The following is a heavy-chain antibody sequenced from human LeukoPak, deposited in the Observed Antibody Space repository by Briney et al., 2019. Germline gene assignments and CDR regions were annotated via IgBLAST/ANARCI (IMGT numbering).Heavy chain of an antibody. J-gene: IGHJ6*03. V-gene: IGHV1-69*13. CDR2: IIPIFDTA. Sequence: GASVKVSCKTSGGTFSGYTISWVRQAPGQGLEWVGGIIPIFDTAHYAQKLQGRVTITADDSTRTAYMELRNLTHDDTAIYFCARGYCGSRDCYSHFYYYYMDVWGKGNTVIVSS. CDR1: GGTFSGYT. D-gene: IGHD5-12*01. CDR3: ARGYCGSRDCYSHFYYYYMDV.